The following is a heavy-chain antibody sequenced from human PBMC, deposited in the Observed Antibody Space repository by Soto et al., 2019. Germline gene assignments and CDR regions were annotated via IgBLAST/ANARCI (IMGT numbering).Heavy chain of an antibody. Sequence: PGGSLRLSCAASGFTFSSYSMNWVRQAPGKGLEWVSSISSSSSYIYYADSVKGRFTISRDNAKNSLYLQMNSLRAEDTAVYYCARVSCSSTSCYDAFDIWGQGTMVTVSS. D-gene: IGHD2-2*01. J-gene: IGHJ3*02. CDR3: ARVSCSSTSCYDAFDI. CDR1: GFTFSSYS. V-gene: IGHV3-21*01. CDR2: ISSSSSYI.